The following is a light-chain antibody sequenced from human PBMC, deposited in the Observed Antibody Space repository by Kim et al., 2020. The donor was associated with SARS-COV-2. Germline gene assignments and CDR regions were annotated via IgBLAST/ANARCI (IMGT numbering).Light chain of an antibody. CDR1: NIGSKS. Sequence: PGKEARITGGGKNIGSKSVHWYQQKPGQAPVLVIYYDNDRPSGIPERFSGSNSGNTATLSISRVEAGDEADYYCQVWDSSSDHVVFGGGTQLTVL. V-gene: IGLV3-21*04. J-gene: IGLJ2*01. CDR3: QVWDSSSDHVV. CDR2: YDN.